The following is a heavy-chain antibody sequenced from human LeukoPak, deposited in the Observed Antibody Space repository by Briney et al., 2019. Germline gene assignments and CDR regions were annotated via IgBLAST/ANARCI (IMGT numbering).Heavy chain of an antibody. CDR3: AREEMGTTDY. V-gene: IGHV3-53*01. CDR2: IYSNGRT. CDR1: GFIVSNNY. D-gene: IGHD7-27*01. J-gene: IGHJ4*02. Sequence: GGSLRLSCAASGFIVSNNYMSWVRQAPGKGLEWVSVIYSNGRTFYADSVKGRFTISRDNSKNTLYLQMNSLRAEDTAMYYCAREEMGTTDYWGQGTLVTVSS.